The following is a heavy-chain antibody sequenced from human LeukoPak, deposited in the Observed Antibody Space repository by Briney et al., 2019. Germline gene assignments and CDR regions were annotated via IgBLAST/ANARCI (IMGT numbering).Heavy chain of an antibody. CDR3: ARARSPSSGYLLRDHNWFDP. V-gene: IGHV1-69*05. Sequence: ASVEISFKASGGPFNSFAISWVRPAPGQGLEGMGGIIPIFGTANYAQKVQGRVTITTDESTTTAYMELSSLRSEDTAVYYCARARSPSSGYLLRDHNWFDPWGQGTLVTVSS. CDR1: GGPFNSFA. J-gene: IGHJ5*02. D-gene: IGHD3-22*01. CDR2: IIPIFGTA.